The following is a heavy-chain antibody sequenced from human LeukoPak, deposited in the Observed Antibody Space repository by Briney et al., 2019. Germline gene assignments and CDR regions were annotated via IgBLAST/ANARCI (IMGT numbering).Heavy chain of an antibody. CDR1: GYSISSGYY. V-gene: IGHV4-38-2*01. CDR2: IRHSGTT. CDR3: ARLIVGCTDGVCYKGHVF. J-gene: IGHJ4*02. Sequence: SETLSLTCSVSGYSISSGYYWGWIRQPPGKGLEWIGTIRHSGTTYYNPSLKSRVTISIDSSKNQFSLKLTSVTAADTAVYYCARLIVGCTDGVCYKGHVFWGQGTLVIVSS. D-gene: IGHD2-8*01.